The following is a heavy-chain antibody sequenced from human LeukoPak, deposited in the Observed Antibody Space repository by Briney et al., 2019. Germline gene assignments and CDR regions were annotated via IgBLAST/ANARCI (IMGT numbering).Heavy chain of an antibody. J-gene: IGHJ4*02. CDR1: GGSISSYY. Sequence: KPSGTLSLTCTVSGGSISSYYWSWIRQPPGKGLEWIGYIYDIGSTSYNPSLKSRVTISVDTSSNQFSLMLTSVTAADTAVYYCARGTKTGYTGYDWNYWGQGSLVSVSS. CDR2: IYDIGST. V-gene: IGHV4-59*01. D-gene: IGHD5-12*01. CDR3: ARGTKTGYTGYDWNY.